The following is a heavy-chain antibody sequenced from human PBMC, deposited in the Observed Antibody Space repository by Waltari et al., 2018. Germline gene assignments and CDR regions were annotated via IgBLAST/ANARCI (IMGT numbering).Heavy chain of an antibody. CDR1: GYPFHDAW. CDR2: IKREVDGGTA. J-gene: IGHJ4*02. Sequence: QLVQSGGGLVRPGESLRLSCVGSGYPFHDAWMSWVRQAPAKGLECVGRIKREVDGGTAEYIESVKDRFTISRDDSKNTLYLQMNSLKSEDSAVYFCVRESYGNDIWGQGTLVTVSS. V-gene: IGHV3-15*01. D-gene: IGHD4-17*01. CDR3: VRESYGNDI.